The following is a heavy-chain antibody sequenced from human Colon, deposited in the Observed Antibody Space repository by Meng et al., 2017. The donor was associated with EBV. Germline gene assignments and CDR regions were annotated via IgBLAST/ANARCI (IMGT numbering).Heavy chain of an antibody. CDR1: GFTVSGNY. D-gene: IGHD3-10*01. Sequence: EVGLEESAGGCIQPGGSLRLSCAASGFTVSGNYMRCVRQAPGKGLKWVSLIYTCGSTYHADSVKGRFTISRDNTKNTLYLQMNSLSAEDTATYYCAKRVTTGITWAFDYWGQGALVTVSS. CDR2: IYTCGST. CDR3: AKRVTTGITWAFDY. J-gene: IGHJ4*02. V-gene: IGHV3-53*01.